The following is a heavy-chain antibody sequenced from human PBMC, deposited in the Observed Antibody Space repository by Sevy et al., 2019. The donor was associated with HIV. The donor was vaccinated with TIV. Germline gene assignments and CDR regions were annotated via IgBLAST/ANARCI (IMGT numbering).Heavy chain of an antibody. CDR2: IGYDGSNI. V-gene: IGHV3-33*01. Sequence: GGSLRLSCAASGVTPSTYGIHWVRQAPGKGLEWVAVIGYDGSNIHYADSVKGRFTISRDNSKNPVFLQMDSLRAEDTVIYYGARDPRMFGDYLLAFCDYWGQGTLVTVSS. D-gene: IGHD3-16*01. J-gene: IGHJ4*02. CDR1: GVTPSTYG. CDR3: ARDPRMFGDYLLAFCDY.